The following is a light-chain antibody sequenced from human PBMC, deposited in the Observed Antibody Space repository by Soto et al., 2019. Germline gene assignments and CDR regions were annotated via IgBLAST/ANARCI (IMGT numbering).Light chain of an antibody. Sequence: IVLSQSAATLSVSPPGREPIXRRTSQSVTNTLAWYQHKPGQAPRLLIYDASNRATGIPARFSGSGSGTDFTLTISSLEPEDFAVYYCQQYTNWPPNTFGQGTRLAN. V-gene: IGKV3D-15*01. CDR2: DAS. CDR3: QQYTNWPPNT. J-gene: IGKJ5*01. CDR1: QSVTNT.